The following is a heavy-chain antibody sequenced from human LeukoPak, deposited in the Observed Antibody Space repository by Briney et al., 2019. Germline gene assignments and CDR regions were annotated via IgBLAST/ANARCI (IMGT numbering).Heavy chain of an antibody. Sequence: GGSLGLSCAASGFTFRSYVMSWVRQAPGKGLEWVSAITGDGGGTNHADSVKGRFTISRDNSKNTLYLQMNSLRAEDTAVYYCAKETSSGNFVTIDCWGQGTLVTVSS. J-gene: IGHJ4*02. CDR1: GFTFRSYV. V-gene: IGHV3-23*01. CDR2: ITGDGGGT. CDR3: AKETSSGNFVTIDC. D-gene: IGHD1-26*01.